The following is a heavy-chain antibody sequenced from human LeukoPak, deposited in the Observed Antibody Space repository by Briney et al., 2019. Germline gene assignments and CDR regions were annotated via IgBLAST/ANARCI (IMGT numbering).Heavy chain of an antibody. CDR2: IYSGGST. V-gene: IGHV3-53*01. Sequence: GGSLRLSCAASGFTVSSNYMSWVRQAPGKGLEWVSVIYSGGSTYTADSVKGRFTISRDNSKNTLYHQMNSLRVEDTAVYYCARGDFSSTSCFVFDPWGQGTLVIVSS. J-gene: IGHJ5*02. D-gene: IGHD2-2*01. CDR1: GFTVSSNY. CDR3: ARGDFSSTSCFVFDP.